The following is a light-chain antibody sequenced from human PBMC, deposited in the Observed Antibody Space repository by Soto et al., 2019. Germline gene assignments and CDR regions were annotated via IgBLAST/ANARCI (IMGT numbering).Light chain of an antibody. Sequence: IVLTPSPGTLSLSPGEGATLSCRASQSVNNNYLAWYQQKPGQAPRLLIYGASKRATGIPDRFSGSGSGTDFTLTISRLEPEDFAVYYCHQYSTSPLTFGGGTKVDI. CDR3: HQYSTSPLT. CDR1: QSVNNNY. V-gene: IGKV3-20*01. CDR2: GAS. J-gene: IGKJ4*01.